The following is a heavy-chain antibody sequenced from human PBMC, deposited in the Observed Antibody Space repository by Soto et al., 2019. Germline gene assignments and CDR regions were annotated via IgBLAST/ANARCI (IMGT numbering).Heavy chain of an antibody. V-gene: IGHV4-59*01. J-gene: IGHJ5*02. D-gene: IGHD3-3*01. CDR1: GGSISSYY. Sequence: TSETLSLTCTVSGGSISSYYWSWIRQPPGKGLEWIGYIYYSGSTNYNPSLKSRVTISVDTSKNQFSLKLSSVTAADTAVYYCARSTITIFGVVITSNWFDPWGQGTLVTVS. CDR2: IYYSGST. CDR3: ARSTITIFGVVITSNWFDP.